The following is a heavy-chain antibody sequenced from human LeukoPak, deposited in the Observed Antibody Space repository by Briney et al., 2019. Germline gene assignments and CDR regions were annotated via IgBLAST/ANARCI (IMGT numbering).Heavy chain of an antibody. CDR3: ARRAGTYYYYYMDV. J-gene: IGHJ6*03. Sequence: SETLSLTCAVYGGSFSGYYWSWIRQPPGKGLEWIGEINHSGSTNYNPSLKSRVTISVDTSKNQFSLKLSSVAAADTAVYYCARRAGTYYYYYMDVWGKGTTVTVSS. CDR2: INHSGST. CDR1: GGSFSGYY. V-gene: IGHV4-34*01. D-gene: IGHD6-13*01.